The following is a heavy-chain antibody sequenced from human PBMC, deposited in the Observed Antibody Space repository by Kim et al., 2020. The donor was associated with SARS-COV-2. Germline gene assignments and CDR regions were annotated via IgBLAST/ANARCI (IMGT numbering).Heavy chain of an antibody. J-gene: IGHJ6*02. Sequence: GGSLRLSCAASGFTFSSYGLHWVRQAPGKGLELVSVIWYDGSNKYYADSVKSRFTISRDNSKNTLYLQMNSLRAADTAVYYCWRDSQPRITMIVAKGYYYGMDFWGQGTTVTVSS. CDR2: IWYDGSNK. D-gene: IGHD3-22*01. V-gene: IGHV3-33*01. CDR3: WRDSQPRITMIVAKGYYYGMDF. CDR1: GFTFSSYG.